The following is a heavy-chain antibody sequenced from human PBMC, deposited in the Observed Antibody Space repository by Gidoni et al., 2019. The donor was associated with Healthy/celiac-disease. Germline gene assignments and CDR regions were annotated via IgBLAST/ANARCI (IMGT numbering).Heavy chain of an antibody. CDR2: ISYEGSYK. CDR1: GFPPSSYA. D-gene: IGHD3-3*01. Sequence: QVPPAASGGGVVQPGRSLRVACAASGFPPSSYAGNWVSQAPGKGLEWVAVISYEGSYKYYADSVKGRFTISRDNSKNTLYLQMNSLRAEDTAVYYCARSTYYDFWSGCLYGMDVWGQGTTVTVS. J-gene: IGHJ6*02. CDR3: ARSTYYDFWSGCLYGMDV. V-gene: IGHV3-30-3*01.